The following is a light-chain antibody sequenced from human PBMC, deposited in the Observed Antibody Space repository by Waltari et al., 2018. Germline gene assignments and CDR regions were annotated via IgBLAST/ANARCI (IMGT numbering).Light chain of an antibody. V-gene: IGKV3-20*01. Sequence: EVLLPQSPGPLSLSPGQSSTLSSRATQTVTRGLIAWYLQNPGQAPRVLIDGASGRATDTPDRVSGSGSGTEFSLTISRVEPEDFAVYYCQQFGSSVLYTFGQGTKLAMK. CDR1: QTVTRGL. CDR3: QQFGSSVLYT. J-gene: IGKJ2*01. CDR2: GAS.